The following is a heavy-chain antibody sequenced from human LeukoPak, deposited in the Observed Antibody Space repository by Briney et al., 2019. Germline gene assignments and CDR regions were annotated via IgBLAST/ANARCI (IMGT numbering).Heavy chain of an antibody. CDR1: GGSFSGYY. V-gene: IGHV4-34*01. D-gene: IGHD7-27*01. J-gene: IGHJ3*02. Sequence: SETLSLTCAVYGGSFSGYYWSWIRQPPGKGLEWIGEINHSGSTNYNPSPKSRVTISVDTSKNQFSLKLSSVTAADTAVYYCATTATLNHWGGRAFDIWGQGTMVTVSS. CDR3: ATTATLNHWGGRAFDI. CDR2: INHSGST.